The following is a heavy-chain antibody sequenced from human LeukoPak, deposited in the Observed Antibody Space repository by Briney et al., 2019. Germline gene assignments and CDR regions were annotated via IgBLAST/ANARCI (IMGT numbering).Heavy chain of an antibody. CDR1: GFTFSSYS. D-gene: IGHD3-22*01. J-gene: IGHJ4*02. CDR3: AKEGAMGYYYDSSGYYYGPYFDY. CDR2: ISSSSSYI. V-gene: IGHV3-21*04. Sequence: PGGSLRLSCAASGFTFSSYSMNWVRQAPGKGLEWVSSISSSSSYIYYADSVKGRFTISRDNSKNTLYLQMNSLRAEDTAVYYCAKEGAMGYYYDSSGYYYGPYFDYWGQGTLVTVSS.